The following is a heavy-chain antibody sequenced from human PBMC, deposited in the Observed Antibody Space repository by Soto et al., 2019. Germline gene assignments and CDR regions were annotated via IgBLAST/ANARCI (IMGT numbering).Heavy chain of an antibody. Sequence: GGSLRLSCAASGFTFDDYAMHWVRQAPGKGLEWVSGISWNSGSIGYADSVKGRFTISRDNAKNSLYLQMNSLRAEDTALYYCAKDTQEGGFGEANAFDIWGQGTMVTVSS. J-gene: IGHJ3*02. V-gene: IGHV3-9*01. D-gene: IGHD3-10*01. CDR1: GFTFDDYA. CDR3: AKDTQEGGFGEANAFDI. CDR2: ISWNSGSI.